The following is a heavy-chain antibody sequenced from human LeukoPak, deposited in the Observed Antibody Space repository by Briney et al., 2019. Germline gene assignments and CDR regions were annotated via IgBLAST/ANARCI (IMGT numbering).Heavy chain of an antibody. J-gene: IGHJ1*01. Sequence: ASGPPLITPSQTLTLTFAISGAALGTRGRGVGWVREAPGKAVEWLAHIDWDDETRYHSSLNNRSAITQDTSRNQVVLTLTNVDPVDTATYYCAHRHSDTFFQHWGQGTLVTVSS. CDR3: AHRHSDTFFQH. CDR1: GAALGTRGRG. D-gene: IGHD3-9*01. CDR2: IDWDDET. V-gene: IGHV2-5*06.